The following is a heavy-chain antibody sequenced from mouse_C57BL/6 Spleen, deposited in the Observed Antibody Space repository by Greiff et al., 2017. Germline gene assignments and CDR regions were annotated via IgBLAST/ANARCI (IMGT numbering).Heavy chain of an antibody. D-gene: IGHD4-1*01. V-gene: IGHV5-17*01. Sequence: EVQLQQSGGGLVKPGGSLKLSCAASGFTFSDYGMHWVRQAPEKGLEWVAYISSGSSTIYYADTVKGRFTISRDNAKNTLFLQRTSLRSEDTAMYYCARSGWDDAMDYWGQGTSVTVSS. CDR3: ARSGWDDAMDY. CDR1: GFTFSDYG. CDR2: ISSGSSTI. J-gene: IGHJ4*01.